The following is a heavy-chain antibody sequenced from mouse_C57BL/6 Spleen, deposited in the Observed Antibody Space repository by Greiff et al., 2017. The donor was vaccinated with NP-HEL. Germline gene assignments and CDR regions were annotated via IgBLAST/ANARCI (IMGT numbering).Heavy chain of an antibody. CDR3: ATNKLLRRGSYFDY. CDR2: INPSNGGT. Sequence: VQLQQSGTELVKPGASVKLSCKASGYTFTSYWMHWVKQRPGQGLEWIGNINPSNGGTNYTEKFKSKATLTVDKSSSTAYMQLSSLTSEDSAVYYWATNKLLRRGSYFDYWGQGTTLTVSS. V-gene: IGHV1-53*01. CDR1: GYTFTSYW. J-gene: IGHJ2*01. D-gene: IGHD1-1*01.